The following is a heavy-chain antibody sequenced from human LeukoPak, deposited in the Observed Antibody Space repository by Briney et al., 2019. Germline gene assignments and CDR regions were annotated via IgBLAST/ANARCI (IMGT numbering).Heavy chain of an antibody. CDR1: GGTFISYA. CDR3: ARDYGGNSRQPFDY. CDR2: IIPILGIA. V-gene: IGHV1-69*04. Sequence: SVTVSCKASGGTFISYAISWVRQAPGQGLEWMGRIIPILGIANYAQKFQGRVTITADKATSTAYMELSSLRSDDTAVYYCARDYGGNSRQPFDYWGQGTLVTVSS. D-gene: IGHD4-23*01. J-gene: IGHJ4*02.